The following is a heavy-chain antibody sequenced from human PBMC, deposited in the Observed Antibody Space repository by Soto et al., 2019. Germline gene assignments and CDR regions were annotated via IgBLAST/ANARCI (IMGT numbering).Heavy chain of an antibody. CDR2: IYSGGNT. CDR1: GFTVSANY. J-gene: IGHJ5*01. V-gene: IGHV3-53*01. CDR3: ARAGYGYWIDS. Sequence: GGSLRLSCAASGFTVSANYMSWVRQAPGKGLEWVSIIYSGGNTYYADSVKGRFTISRDSSKNTLYLQMNSLRAEDTAVYYCARAGYGYWIDSWGQGTPVTVSS. D-gene: IGHD5-18*01.